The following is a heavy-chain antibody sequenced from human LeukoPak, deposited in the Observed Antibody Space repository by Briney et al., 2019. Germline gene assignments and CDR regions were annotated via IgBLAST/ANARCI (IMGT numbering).Heavy chain of an antibody. CDR2: IIPIFGTA. J-gene: IGHJ6*03. CDR3: ARTNGSWSENYYYYMDV. Sequence: SVKVSCKASGGTFSSYAISWVRQAPGQGLEWMGGIIPIFGTANYAQKFQGRVTITTDESTSTAYMELSSLRSEDTAVYYCARTNGSWSENYYYYMDVWGKGTTVTVSS. CDR1: GGTFSSYA. V-gene: IGHV1-69*05. D-gene: IGHD2-8*01.